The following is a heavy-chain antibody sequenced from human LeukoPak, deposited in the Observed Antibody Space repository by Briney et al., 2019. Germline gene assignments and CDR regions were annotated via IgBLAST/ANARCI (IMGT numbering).Heavy chain of an antibody. CDR3: AKDLGYYYDSSGWY. D-gene: IGHD3-22*01. V-gene: IGHV3-48*01. CDR1: GFTFSSYG. Sequence: GGSLRLSCAASGFTFSSYGMTWVRQAPGKGLEWVSYISSSSSTIYYADSVKGRFTISRDNSKNTLYLQMNSLRAEDTAVYYCAKDLGYYYDSSGWYWGQGTLVTVSS. J-gene: IGHJ4*02. CDR2: ISSSSSTI.